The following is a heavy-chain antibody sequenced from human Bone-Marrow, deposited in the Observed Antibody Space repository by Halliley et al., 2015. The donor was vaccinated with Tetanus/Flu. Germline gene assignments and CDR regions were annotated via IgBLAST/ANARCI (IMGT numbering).Heavy chain of an antibody. J-gene: IGHJ5*02. CDR3: ARRAAAPRGWFDP. Sequence: LEFIGYIYYSGSTYYKPSLKSRVIISVDTSKNQISLNLTSVTAADTAVYYCARRAAAPRGWFDPWGQGALVTVSS. CDR2: IYYSGST. V-gene: IGHV4-31*02. D-gene: IGHD6-6*01.